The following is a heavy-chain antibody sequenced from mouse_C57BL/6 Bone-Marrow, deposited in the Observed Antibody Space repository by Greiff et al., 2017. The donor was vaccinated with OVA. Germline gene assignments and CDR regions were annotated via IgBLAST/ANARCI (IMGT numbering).Heavy chain of an antibody. V-gene: IGHV1-64*01. CDR2: IHPNSGST. D-gene: IGHD1-1*01. CDR3: ARRYYGSKDYFDY. CDR1: GYTFTSYW. Sequence: QVQLQQSGAELVKPGASVKLSCKASGYTFTSYWMHWVKQRPGQGLEWIGMIHPNSGSTNYNEKFKSKATLTVDKSSSTAYMQLSSLTSEDSAVYYCARRYYGSKDYFDYWGQGTTLTVSS. J-gene: IGHJ2*01.